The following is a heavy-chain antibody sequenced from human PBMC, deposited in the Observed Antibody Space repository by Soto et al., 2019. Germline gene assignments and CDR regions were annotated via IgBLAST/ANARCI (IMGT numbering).Heavy chain of an antibody. V-gene: IGHV3-30-3*01. CDR2: ISFDGNTQ. Sequence: QVQLVESGGGVVLPGRSLRLSCAVSGFTFRNHAMHWVRQAPGKGLEWVADISFDGNTQYYADSVKGRFSVSRNNYEDSLFLQMDSLRAEDTAVYYCVRVPLGLAIGHGMDVWGHGTTVSVSS. D-gene: IGHD3-3*01. CDR3: VRVPLGLAIGHGMDV. J-gene: IGHJ6*02. CDR1: GFTFRNHA.